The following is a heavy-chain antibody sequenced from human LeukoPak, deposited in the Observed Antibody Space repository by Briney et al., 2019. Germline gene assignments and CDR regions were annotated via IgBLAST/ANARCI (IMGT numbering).Heavy chain of an antibody. V-gene: IGHV1-8*01. Sequence: ASVKVSCKASGYTFSTCDINWVRQATGQGLEWMGWMNPNSGNTGFAHKFQGRVPMPRDTSINPAYMELSSLRSEDTAVYYCARVLGSISHWGQGTLVSVSS. D-gene: IGHD1-1*01. CDR3: ARVLGSISH. CDR1: GYTFSTCD. CDR2: MNPNSGNT. J-gene: IGHJ4*02.